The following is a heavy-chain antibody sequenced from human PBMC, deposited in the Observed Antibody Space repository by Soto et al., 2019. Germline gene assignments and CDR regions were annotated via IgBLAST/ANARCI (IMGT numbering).Heavy chain of an antibody. J-gene: IGHJ4*02. Sequence: SETLSLTCTVSGGSISSYYWSWIRQPPGKGLEWIGYIYYSGSTNYNPSLKSRVTISVDTSKNQFSLKLSSVTAADTAVYYCARGRQIFGVVISDFWGQGTLVTVSS. V-gene: IGHV4-59*01. CDR2: IYYSGST. D-gene: IGHD3-3*01. CDR3: ARGRQIFGVVISDF. CDR1: GGSISSYY.